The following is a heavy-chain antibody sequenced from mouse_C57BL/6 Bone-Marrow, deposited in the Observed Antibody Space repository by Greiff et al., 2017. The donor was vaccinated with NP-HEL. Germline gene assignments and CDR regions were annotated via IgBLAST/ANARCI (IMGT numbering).Heavy chain of an antibody. D-gene: IGHD1-1*01. CDR2: IYPRSGNT. CDR3: ADYYGSSYRFAY. Sequence: VKLMESGAELARPGASVKLSCKASGYTFTSYGISWVKQRTGQGLEWIGEIYPRSGNTYYNEKFKGKATLTADKSSSTAYMELRSLTSEDSAVYFCADYYGSSYRFAYWGQGTLVTVSA. V-gene: IGHV1-81*01. CDR1: GYTFTSYG. J-gene: IGHJ3*01.